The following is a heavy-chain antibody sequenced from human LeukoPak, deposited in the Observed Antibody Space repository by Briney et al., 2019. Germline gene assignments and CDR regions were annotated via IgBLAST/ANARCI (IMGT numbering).Heavy chain of an antibody. V-gene: IGHV3-30*04. CDR3: VGAHRLTACNIDY. CDR2: ISFDGNNQ. Sequence: GGSLRLSCAASGISFSSFAMYWVRQAPGKGLEWVSMISFDGNNQDYADTVKGRFTLSRDNSKNTVYLEVNSLSPGDTAVYFCVGAHRLTACNIDYWGQGTLVIVSS. J-gene: IGHJ4*02. CDR1: GISFSSFA. D-gene: IGHD2/OR15-2a*01.